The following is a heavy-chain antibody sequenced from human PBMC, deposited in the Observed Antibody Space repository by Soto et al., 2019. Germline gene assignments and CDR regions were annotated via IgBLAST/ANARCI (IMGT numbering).Heavy chain of an antibody. V-gene: IGHV5-10-1*01. CDR2: IDPSDSYT. J-gene: IGHJ6*01. CDR1: GYSFTSYG. CDR3: ITRGSGSYSIFGMDV. Sequence: VESLTISCKGSGYSFTSYGISWVLQMPGKGLEWMGRIDPSDSYTNYSPSFQGHVTISADKSISTAYLQWSSLKASDTAMYYCITRGSGSYSIFGMDVWGQGTTVTVSS. D-gene: IGHD1-26*01.